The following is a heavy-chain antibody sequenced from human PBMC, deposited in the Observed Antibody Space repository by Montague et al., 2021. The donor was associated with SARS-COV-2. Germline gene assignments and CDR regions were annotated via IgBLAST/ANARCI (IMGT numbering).Heavy chain of an antibody. Sequence: SDTLSLTCTVSGFPISTGYYWGWIRQPPGKGLEWIGSIYHSGSTYYNPSLKSRVTISVDTSKNQFSLKLSSVTAADTAVYYCASSYDSTGHVGYWGQGTLVTVSS. D-gene: IGHD3-22*01. CDR1: GFPISTGYY. J-gene: IGHJ4*02. CDR3: ASSYDSTGHVGY. V-gene: IGHV4-38-2*02. CDR2: IYHSGST.